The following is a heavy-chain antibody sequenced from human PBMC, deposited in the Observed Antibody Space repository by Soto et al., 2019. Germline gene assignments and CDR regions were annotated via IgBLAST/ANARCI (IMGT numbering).Heavy chain of an antibody. Sequence: GGSLRLSCAASGFNFRSYGMHWVRQAPGKGLEWVAVIWYDGSEKYYADSVKGRFTISRDNSKNTLSLQMNSLRAEDTAVYYCARDPGVPAPYYYMDVWGKGTTVTVSS. V-gene: IGHV3-33*01. CDR2: IWYDGSEK. CDR1: GFNFRSYG. D-gene: IGHD2-2*01. CDR3: ARDPGVPAPYYYMDV. J-gene: IGHJ6*03.